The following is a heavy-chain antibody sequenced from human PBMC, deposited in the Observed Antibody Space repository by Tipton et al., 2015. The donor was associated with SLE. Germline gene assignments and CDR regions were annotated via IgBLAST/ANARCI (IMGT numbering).Heavy chain of an antibody. CDR3: ARANSGYYYAMDV. Sequence: TLSLTCAVSGYSISSGYYWGWIRQPPGKGLEWIGSIYHSGSTYYNPSLKSRVTMSIDTSKTQFSLKLSSVTAADTAVYYCARANSGYYYAMDVWGQGTTVTVSS. D-gene: IGHD1-26*01. V-gene: IGHV4-38-2*01. J-gene: IGHJ6*02. CDR2: IYHSGST. CDR1: GYSISSGYY.